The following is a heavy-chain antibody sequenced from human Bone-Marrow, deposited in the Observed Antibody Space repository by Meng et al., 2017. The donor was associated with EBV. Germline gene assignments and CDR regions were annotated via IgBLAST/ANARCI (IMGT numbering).Heavy chain of an antibody. Sequence: QVQLVQSGAEVKKPGSSVKVSCKASGGTFSSYAISWVRQAPGQGLEWMGGIIPIFGTANYAQKFQGRVTITADESTSTAYMELSSLRSEDTAVYYCARVCSVPAAPETDNWFDPWGQGTLVTVS. CDR3: ARVCSVPAAPETDNWFDP. CDR2: IIPIFGTA. CDR1: GGTFSSYA. V-gene: IGHV1-69*01. D-gene: IGHD2-2*01. J-gene: IGHJ5*02.